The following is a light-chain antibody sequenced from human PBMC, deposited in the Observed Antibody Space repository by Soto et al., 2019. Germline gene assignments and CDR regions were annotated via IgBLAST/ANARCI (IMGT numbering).Light chain of an antibody. CDR1: QSISRY. CDR3: NQRRSWGVS. V-gene: IGKV3D-20*02. Sequence: IVLTQSPGTLSLSPGERTTLSCRASQSISRYLAWYQQKPGQGPRLLIYGASSRATGTTDRFSGSGSGTDFTVTNTRLEPEAIANYYCNQRRSWGVSFGRGTRLEIK. CDR2: GAS. J-gene: IGKJ5*01.